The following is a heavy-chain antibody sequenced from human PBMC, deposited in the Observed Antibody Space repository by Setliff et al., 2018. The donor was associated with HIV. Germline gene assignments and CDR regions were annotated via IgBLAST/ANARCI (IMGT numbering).Heavy chain of an antibody. V-gene: IGHV4-30-4*01. J-gene: IGHJ4*02. CDR2: VSYTGTT. CDR3: ARQSTTSRDFDS. CDR1: YATLSTADYY. D-gene: IGHD2-2*01. Sequence: SETLSLTCTASYATLSTADYYWTWIRQPPGKGLEWIGFVSYTGTTRYSPSLRSRISISVDASKNKFSLQLSSVTAADTAVYYCARQSTTSRDFDSWGQGTLVTVSS.